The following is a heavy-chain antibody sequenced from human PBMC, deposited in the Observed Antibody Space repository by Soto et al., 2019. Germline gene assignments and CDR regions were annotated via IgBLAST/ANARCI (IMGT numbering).Heavy chain of an antibody. D-gene: IGHD1-26*01. CDR3: ARSARWELLAYYYGMDV. V-gene: IGHV1-3*01. Sequence: QVQLVQSGAEVKKPGASVKVSCKASGYTFTSYAMHWVRQAPGQRLEWMGWINAGNGNTKYSQKFQGRVTITRDTSASTAYMELSSLRSEDTAVYYCARSARWELLAYYYGMDVWGQGTTVTVSS. J-gene: IGHJ6*02. CDR2: INAGNGNT. CDR1: GYTFTSYA.